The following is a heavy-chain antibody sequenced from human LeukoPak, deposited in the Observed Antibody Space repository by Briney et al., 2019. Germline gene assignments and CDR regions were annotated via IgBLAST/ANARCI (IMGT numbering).Heavy chain of an antibody. V-gene: IGHV3-30*18. D-gene: IGHD3-10*01. CDR2: ISYDGNNK. CDR3: AKDWVVRGVISY. Sequence: GGSLRLSCAASGFTFSSYVMHWVRQAPGKGLEWVAGISYDGNNKYYAESVKGRFTISRDNSKNTLYLQMNSLRAEDTAVYYCAKDWVVRGVISYWGQGTLVTVSS. CDR1: GFTFSSYV. J-gene: IGHJ4*02.